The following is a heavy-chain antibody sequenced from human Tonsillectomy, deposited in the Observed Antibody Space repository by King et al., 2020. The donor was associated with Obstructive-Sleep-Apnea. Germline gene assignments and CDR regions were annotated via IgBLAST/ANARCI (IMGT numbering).Heavy chain of an antibody. Sequence: QLVQSGAEVKKPGESLKISCKGSGYSFTTYWIGWVRQMPGKGLQWMGIIYPGDSDTRYSPYFQGQVTISADKSISTAYLQWSSLKASDIAIYYCARLAPGWSNGFDFWGQGTLVTVSS. D-gene: IGHD2-15*01. CDR1: GYSFTTYW. CDR2: IYPGDSDT. V-gene: IGHV5-51*01. CDR3: ARLAPGWSNGFDF. J-gene: IGHJ4*02.